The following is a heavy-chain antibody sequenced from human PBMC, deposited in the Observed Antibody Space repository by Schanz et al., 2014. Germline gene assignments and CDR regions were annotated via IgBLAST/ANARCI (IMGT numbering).Heavy chain of an antibody. Sequence: EVQLVESGGGLVKPGGSLRLSCAASGFTFSSYWMSWVRQTPGKGLEWLANIKEDGGATHYVDSVKGRFTISRDNAKNSLYLQMNSLRVEDTAVYYCASYDFWSGYSFDPWGQGTLVTVSS. D-gene: IGHD3-3*01. CDR2: IKEDGGAT. J-gene: IGHJ5*02. V-gene: IGHV3-7*01. CDR1: GFTFSSYW. CDR3: ASYDFWSGYSFDP.